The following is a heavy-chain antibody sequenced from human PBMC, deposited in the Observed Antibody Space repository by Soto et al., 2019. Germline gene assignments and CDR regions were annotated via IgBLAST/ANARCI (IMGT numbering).Heavy chain of an antibody. D-gene: IGHD1-7*01. V-gene: IGHV6-1*01. Sequence: QVQLQESGPGLVKPSQTLSLTCAISGDSVSSNSAAWNWIRLSPSRGLEWLARTYYRSRWYNDYAVSVRSRITVNPDTSKNQCSLQLTSVTPEDTAVYYGAGTTSHQWYYMDVWGKGTTVTVSS. CDR2: TYYRSRWYN. CDR3: AGTTSHQWYYMDV. CDR1: GDSVSSNSAA. J-gene: IGHJ6*03.